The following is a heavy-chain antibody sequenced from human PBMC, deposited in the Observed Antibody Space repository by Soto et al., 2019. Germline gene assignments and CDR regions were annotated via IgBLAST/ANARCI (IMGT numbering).Heavy chain of an antibody. CDR2: IIPIFGTA. V-gene: IGHV1-69*12. D-gene: IGHD6-13*01. Sequence: QVQLVQSGAEVKKPGSSVKVSCKASGGTFSSYAISWVRQAPGQGLEWMGGIIPIFGTANYAQKFQGRVTITADESTSTAYMALSSLRSEDTAVYYCARDGYSSRPPPHYYCYGMDVWGQGTTVTVSS. CDR3: ARDGYSSRPPPHYYCYGMDV. J-gene: IGHJ6*02. CDR1: GGTFSSYA.